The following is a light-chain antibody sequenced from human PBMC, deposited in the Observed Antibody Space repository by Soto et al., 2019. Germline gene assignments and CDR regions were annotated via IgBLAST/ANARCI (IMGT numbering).Light chain of an antibody. J-gene: IGKJ1*01. CDR1: RSVGNN. Sequence: EIVLRQSPGTMSLSPGERATLSCRARRSVGNNYLAWYQQKPGQAPRLLIYGVSTRATGIPARFSGSGSGTEFTLTITSLQSEDFAVYYCQQYNNWPPGTLGQGTKVDIK. CDR3: QQYNNWPPGT. V-gene: IGKV3-15*01. CDR2: GVS.